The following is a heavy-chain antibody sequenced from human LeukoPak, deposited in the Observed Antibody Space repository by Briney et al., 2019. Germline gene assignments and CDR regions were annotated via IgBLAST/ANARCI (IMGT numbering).Heavy chain of an antibody. CDR3: ARDPNGDYIGAFDM. CDR1: GFTFSGYA. V-gene: IGHV3-23*01. J-gene: IGHJ3*02. CDR2: ISGSGT. D-gene: IGHD4-17*01. Sequence: PGGSLRLSCAASGFTFSGYAMSWVRQAPERGLQWVSGISGSGTYYADFAKGRFTISRDNSKNTLYLQMNSLRAEDTATYYCARDPNGDYIGAFDMWGQGTMVTVS.